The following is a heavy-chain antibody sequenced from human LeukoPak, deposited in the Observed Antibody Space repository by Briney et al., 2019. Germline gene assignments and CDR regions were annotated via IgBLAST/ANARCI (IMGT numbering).Heavy chain of an antibody. J-gene: IGHJ4*02. CDR3: AKTPYIAAAVHVF. V-gene: IGHV3-23*01. CDR1: GFTFSSYA. CDR2: ISGSGGST. Sequence: GGSLRLSCAASGFTFSSYAMCWVRQAPGKGLEWVPAISGSGGSTYYADSVKGRFTISRDNSKNTLYLQMNSLRAEDTAVYYCAKTPYIAAAVHVFWGQGTLVTVSS. D-gene: IGHD6-13*01.